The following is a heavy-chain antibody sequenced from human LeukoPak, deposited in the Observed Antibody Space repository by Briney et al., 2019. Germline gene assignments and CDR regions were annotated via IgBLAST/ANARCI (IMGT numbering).Heavy chain of an antibody. J-gene: IGHJ2*01. CDR1: GFTFSNYG. V-gene: IGHV3-30*02. D-gene: IGHD3-9*01. CDR2: IRYDGSNK. CDR3: AKNLPGLNWYFDL. Sequence: GGSLRLSCAASGFTFSNYGMHWVRQAPGKGLEWVAFIRYDGSNKYYADSVKGRFTISRDNSKNTLYLQMNSLRPEDTAVYYWAKNLPGLNWYFDLWGRGTLVTVSS.